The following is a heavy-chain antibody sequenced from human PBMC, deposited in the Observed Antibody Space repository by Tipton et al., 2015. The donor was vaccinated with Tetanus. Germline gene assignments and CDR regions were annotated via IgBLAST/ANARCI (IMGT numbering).Heavy chain of an antibody. CDR2: IHDSGTT. Sequence: TLSLTCAVSGASISPYYWSWIRQPPGKGLEWIGSIHDSGTTNYNPSLKSRLTMSGATSNSLFSLKLTSVTAADTAVYYCARVQLGSSFLKYNWLDPWGPGTLVTVAS. V-gene: IGHV4-59*01. D-gene: IGHD3-3*02. J-gene: IGHJ5*02. CDR1: GASISPYY. CDR3: ARVQLGSSFLKYNWLDP.